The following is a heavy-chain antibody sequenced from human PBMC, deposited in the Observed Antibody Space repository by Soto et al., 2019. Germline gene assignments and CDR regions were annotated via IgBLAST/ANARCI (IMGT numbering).Heavy chain of an antibody. CDR3: AANWNFGLNF. Sequence: LRLSCVASGFDFSDFHISWVRQAPRKGLEWISYISSSLGHTDYAESVKGRFTISRDNAKSSVFLEMSDLRSDDTTVYYCAANWNFGLNFWGQGTLVTVSS. CDR1: GFDFSDFH. D-gene: IGHD1-1*01. CDR2: ISSSLGHT. V-gene: IGHV3-11*03. J-gene: IGHJ4*02.